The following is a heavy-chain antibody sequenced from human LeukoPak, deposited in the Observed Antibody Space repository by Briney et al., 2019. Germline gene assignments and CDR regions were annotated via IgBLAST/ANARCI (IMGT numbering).Heavy chain of an antibody. CDR1: GGSISSGTYY. D-gene: IGHD6-13*01. V-gene: IGHV4-39*02. CDR3: ARDLSSWLDY. CDR2: MYYSGST. Sequence: SETLSLTCTVSGGSISSGTYYWGWIRQPPGKGLEWIGSMYYSGSTHYSASLKSRVTIFVDTSKNQFSLKLSSVTAADTAVYYCARDLSSWLDYWGQGTLVTVSS. J-gene: IGHJ4*02.